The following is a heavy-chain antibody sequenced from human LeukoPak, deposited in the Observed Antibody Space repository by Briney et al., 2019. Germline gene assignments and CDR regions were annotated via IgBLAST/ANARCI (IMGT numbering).Heavy chain of an antibody. D-gene: IGHD5-18*01. Sequence: PSETLSLTCTVSGGSISSYYWSWIRQPPGKGLEWIGYIYYSGSTNYNPSLKSRVTISVDTSKNQFSLKLSSVTAADTAVYYRARDLDRYSYGPGYWGQGTLVTVSS. CDR3: ARDLDRYSYGPGY. CDR2: IYYSGST. CDR1: GGSISSYY. J-gene: IGHJ4*02. V-gene: IGHV4-59*01.